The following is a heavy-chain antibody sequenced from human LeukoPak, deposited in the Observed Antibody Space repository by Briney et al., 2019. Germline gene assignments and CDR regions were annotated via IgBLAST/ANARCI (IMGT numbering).Heavy chain of an antibody. D-gene: IGHD5-24*01. CDR3: AKDDGYTDD. CDR1: GFTFSSYA. J-gene: IGHJ4*02. Sequence: GGSLRLSCAASGFTFSSYAMSWVRQAPGKGLEWVSGISGSGAGTYYADSVKGRFAISRDSSKNTLYLHMSRLTAEDTAVYYCAKDDGYTDDWGQGALVTVSS. V-gene: IGHV3-23*01. CDR2: ISGSGAGT.